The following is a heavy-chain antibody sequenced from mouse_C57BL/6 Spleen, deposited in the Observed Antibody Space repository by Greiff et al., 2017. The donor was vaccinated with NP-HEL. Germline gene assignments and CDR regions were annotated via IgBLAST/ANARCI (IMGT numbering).Heavy chain of an antibody. CDR1: GFTFSSYA. V-gene: IGHV5-9-1*02. CDR3: TRDPWNYYAMDY. CDR2: ISSGGDYI. Sequence: EVQLVESGEGLVKPGGSLKLSCAASGFTFSSYAMSWVRQTPEKRLEWVAYISSGGDYIYYADTVKGRFTISRDNARNTLYLQMSSLKSEDTAMYYCTRDPWNYYAMDYWGQGTSVTVSS. J-gene: IGHJ4*01.